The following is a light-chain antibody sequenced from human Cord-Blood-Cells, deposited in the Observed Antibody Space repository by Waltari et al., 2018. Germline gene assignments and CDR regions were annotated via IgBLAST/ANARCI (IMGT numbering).Light chain of an antibody. Sequence: EIVLTQSPGTLSLSPGERATLSCRASQSVSSSYLAWYQQKPGQAPRLLIYGASSRATGIPDRFSGSGSGTDFTLTISRLEPEDFAVYYCQQYRSATFRYSFGQGTKLEIK. V-gene: IGKV3-20*01. CDR1: QSVSSSY. J-gene: IGKJ2*03. CDR2: GAS. CDR3: QQYRSATFRYS.